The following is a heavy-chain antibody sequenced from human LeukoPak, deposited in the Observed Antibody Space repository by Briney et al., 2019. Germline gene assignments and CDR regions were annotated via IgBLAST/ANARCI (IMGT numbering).Heavy chain of an antibody. Sequence: PSGTLSLTCAVSGGSISSSNWWSWVRQPPGKGLEWIGKIYHSGSTNYNPSLKSRVTISVDKSKNQFSLKLSSVTAADTAVYYCARGRGIVGVAAAPYGMDVWGQGTTVTVSS. J-gene: IGHJ6*02. CDR3: ARGRGIVGVAAAPYGMDV. V-gene: IGHV4-4*02. CDR1: GGSISSSNW. D-gene: IGHD1-26*01. CDR2: IYHSGST.